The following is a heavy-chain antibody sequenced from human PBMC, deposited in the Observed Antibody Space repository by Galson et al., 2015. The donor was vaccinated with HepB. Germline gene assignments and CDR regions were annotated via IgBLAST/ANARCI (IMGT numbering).Heavy chain of an antibody. V-gene: IGHV4-31*03. Sequence: TLSLTCTVSGGSISSGGYYWSWIRQHPGKGLEWTGYIYYSGSTYYNPSLKSRVTISVDTSKNQFSLKLSSVTAADTAVYYCARDFGRPENPTFDPSGQGTLVTVSS. J-gene: IGHJ5*02. CDR3: ARDFGRPENPTFDP. CDR2: IYYSGST. CDR1: GGSISSGGYY. D-gene: IGHD3-3*01.